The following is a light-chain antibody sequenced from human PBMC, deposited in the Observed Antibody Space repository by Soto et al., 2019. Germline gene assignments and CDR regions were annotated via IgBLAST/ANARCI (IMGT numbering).Light chain of an antibody. Sequence: EIVMTQSPATLSVSPGERVTLSCRASQSLSGNLAWYQQKPGLAPRLLINRASTRATGIPARFSGSGSETEFTLTISSLQSEDFAVYYCQQYNNWPPNFGQGTRLEIK. J-gene: IGKJ5*01. CDR1: QSLSGN. CDR3: QQYNNWPPN. CDR2: RAS. V-gene: IGKV3-15*01.